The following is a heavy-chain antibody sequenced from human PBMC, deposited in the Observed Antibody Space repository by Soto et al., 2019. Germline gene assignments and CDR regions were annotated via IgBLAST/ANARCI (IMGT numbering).Heavy chain of an antibody. J-gene: IGHJ4*02. Sequence: SETLSLTCTVSGRSIGSSSYYWAWIRQPPGKGLEWIGDINHSGSTNYNPSLKSRVTISVDTSKNQFSLKLSSVTAADTAVYYCARADYTAMHLYWGQGTLVTVSS. CDR2: INHSGST. CDR3: ARADYTAMHLY. CDR1: GRSIGSSSYY. D-gene: IGHD5-18*01. V-gene: IGHV4-39*07.